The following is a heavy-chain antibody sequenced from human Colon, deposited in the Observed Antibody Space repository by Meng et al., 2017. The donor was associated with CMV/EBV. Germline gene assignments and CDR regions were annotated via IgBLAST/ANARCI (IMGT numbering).Heavy chain of an antibody. D-gene: IGHD1-26*01. J-gene: IGHJ3*02. CDR3: AKVSSTMWERLYDAFDM. Sequence: LSLTCAASGFTFSYYWMSWVRQAPGKGLEWVANIKQDGSERYYVDSVKGRFTVSRDNAKNSLYLQMNSLRAEDSAVYYCAKVSSTMWERLYDAFDMWGQGTKVTVSS. V-gene: IGHV3-7*03. CDR2: IKQDGSER. CDR1: GFTFSYYW.